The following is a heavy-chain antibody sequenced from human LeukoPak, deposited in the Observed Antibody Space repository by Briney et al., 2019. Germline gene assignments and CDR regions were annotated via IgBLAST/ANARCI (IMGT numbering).Heavy chain of an antibody. CDR1: GYIFIDYE. J-gene: IGHJ6*03. CDR2: MNPKSGDT. CDR3: ARGRYMDV. V-gene: IGHV1-8*02. Sequence: ASVKVSCKASGYIFIDYEINWVRQAPGQGLEWMGWMNPKSGDTGYEQKFQGRVTITRDSSISTVYMELSSLGSEDTALYYCARGRYMDVWGKGTTVTVSS.